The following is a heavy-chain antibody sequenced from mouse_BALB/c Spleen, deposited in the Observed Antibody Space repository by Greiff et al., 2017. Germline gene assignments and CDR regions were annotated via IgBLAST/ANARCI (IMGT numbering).Heavy chain of an antibody. D-gene: IGHD2-12*01. CDR2: ISSGGSYT. Sequence: EVMLVESGGDLVKPGGSLKLSCAASGFTFSSYGMSWVRQTPDKRLEWVATISSGGSYTYYPDSVKGRFTISRDNAKNTLYLQMSSLKSEDTAMYYCARHAGRYDGRLYAMDYWGQGTSVTVSS. J-gene: IGHJ4*01. CDR1: GFTFSSYG. CDR3: ARHAGRYDGRLYAMDY. V-gene: IGHV5-6*01.